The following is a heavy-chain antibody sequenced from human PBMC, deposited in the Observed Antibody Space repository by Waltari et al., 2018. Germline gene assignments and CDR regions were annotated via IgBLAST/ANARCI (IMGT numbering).Heavy chain of an antibody. CDR1: GGSFSGYY. CDR2: INHSGST. D-gene: IGHD3-10*01. CDR3: ARVPLRYYYGSGSYYKTHFDY. Sequence: QVQLQQWGAGLLKPSETLSLTCAVYGGSFSGYYWSWIRQPPGKGLEWIGEINHSGSTNDNPSLKSRVTISVDTSKNQFSLKLSSVTAADTAVYYCARVPLRYYYGSGSYYKTHFDYWGQGTLVTVSS. V-gene: IGHV4-34*01. J-gene: IGHJ4*02.